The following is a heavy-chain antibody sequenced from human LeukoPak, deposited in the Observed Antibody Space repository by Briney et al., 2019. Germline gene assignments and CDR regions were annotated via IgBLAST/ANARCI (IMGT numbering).Heavy chain of an antibody. Sequence: PVGCLRLSRAASGFTFGTYAMSWVRQAPGQGLEWISAISGSGGSTYYADSVKGRFTISRDNSKNTLYLQMNSLRAEDTAVYYCAKIPYSSGWVQNWFDPWGQGTLVTVSS. CDR2: ISGSGGST. D-gene: IGHD6-19*01. CDR1: GFTFGTYA. V-gene: IGHV3-23*01. CDR3: AKIPYSSGWVQNWFDP. J-gene: IGHJ5*02.